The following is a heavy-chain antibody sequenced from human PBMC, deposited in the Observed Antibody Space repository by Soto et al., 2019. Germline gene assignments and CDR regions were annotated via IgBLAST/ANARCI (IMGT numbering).Heavy chain of an antibody. D-gene: IGHD3-9*01. Sequence: PGGSLGLSCAGSGFIFSDYYMSWFRQAPGKGLEWVGFIRSKAYGGTTEYAASVKGRFTISRDDSKSIAYLQMNSLKTEDTAVYYCTRAPALRYFDWLPVYYGMDVWGQGTTVTVSS. CDR1: GFIFSDYY. J-gene: IGHJ6*02. V-gene: IGHV3-49*03. CDR3: TRAPALRYFDWLPVYYGMDV. CDR2: IRSKAYGGTT.